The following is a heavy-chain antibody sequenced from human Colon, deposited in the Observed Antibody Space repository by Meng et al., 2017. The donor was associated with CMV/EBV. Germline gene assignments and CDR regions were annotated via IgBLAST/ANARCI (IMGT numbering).Heavy chain of an antibody. CDR2: MFSNRGSA. CDR1: GDSFTSYY. Sequence: VQLVQYAARVKRPGAYATISCKASGDSFTSYYIHWVRHVNGQGIEWMGIMFSNRGSASYPQKFQGRVTITRDTSMSTVYMELSSLRSEDKAVYYCAREVPDTINFNYWGQGTLVTVSS. J-gene: IGHJ4*02. V-gene: IGHV1-46*01. D-gene: IGHD2-2*02. CDR3: AREVPDTINFNY.